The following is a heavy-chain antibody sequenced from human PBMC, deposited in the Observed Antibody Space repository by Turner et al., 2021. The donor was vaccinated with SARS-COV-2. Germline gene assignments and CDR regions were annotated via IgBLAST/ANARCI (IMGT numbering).Heavy chain of an antibody. CDR2: TLSCSIYI. Sequence: VQLVESGGGLVKPGGSLRFYCAASGFTLSRSNMNWFLQPPGMGREWLSATLSCSIYIYYAYSVKSRFTISRDNAKTSLFLQINSLTAEYTAVYYCARARGHYYDSSGYYPYAFDIWGQGTMVTVSS. D-gene: IGHD3-22*01. V-gene: IGHV3-21*01. CDR1: GFTLSRSN. J-gene: IGHJ3*02. CDR3: ARARGHYYDSSGYYPYAFDI.